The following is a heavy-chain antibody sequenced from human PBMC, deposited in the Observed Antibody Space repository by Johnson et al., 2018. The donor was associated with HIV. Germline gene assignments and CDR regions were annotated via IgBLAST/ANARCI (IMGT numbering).Heavy chain of an antibody. Sequence: VQLVESGGGLVQPGGSLRLSCAASGFTFSDYWMSWVRQAPGKGLEWVANIKEDGSERYYVDSVKGRFIISRYNAKNSLYLQMNSLRAEDTALYYCARAHLYSSSWYTDAFDIWGQGTTVTVSS. V-gene: IGHV3-7*03. J-gene: IGHJ3*02. CDR1: GFTFSDYW. CDR3: ARAHLYSSSWYTDAFDI. CDR2: IKEDGSER. D-gene: IGHD6-13*01.